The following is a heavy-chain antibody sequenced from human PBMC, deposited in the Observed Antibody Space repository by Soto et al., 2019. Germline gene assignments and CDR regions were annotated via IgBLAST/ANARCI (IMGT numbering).Heavy chain of an antibody. D-gene: IGHD2-15*01. CDR2: IIPIFGTA. Sequence: QVQLVQSGAEVKKPGSSVKVSCKASGGTLSSYAISWVRQAPGQGLEWMGGIIPIFGTANYAQKFQGRVTITADESTSTAYMEMSSLRSEDTAVYYCARDRCSGRSCYRGWFDPWGQGTLVTVSS. J-gene: IGHJ5*02. V-gene: IGHV1-69*01. CDR1: GGTLSSYA. CDR3: ARDRCSGRSCYRGWFDP.